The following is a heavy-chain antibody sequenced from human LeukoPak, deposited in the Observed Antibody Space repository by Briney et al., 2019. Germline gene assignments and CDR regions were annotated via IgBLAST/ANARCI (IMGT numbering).Heavy chain of an antibody. Sequence: PGGSLRLSCSASGFTFRDQAMTWFRQAPGKGLEWIGFIRSSLYGATTESAASVKGRFTISRDDSKSIAYLQMNTLKTDDTAVYYCAKGYSYSDYWGQGTLVTVSS. V-gene: IGHV3-49*03. D-gene: IGHD5-18*01. CDR2: IRSSLYGATT. CDR1: GFTFRDQA. J-gene: IGHJ4*02. CDR3: AKGYSYSDY.